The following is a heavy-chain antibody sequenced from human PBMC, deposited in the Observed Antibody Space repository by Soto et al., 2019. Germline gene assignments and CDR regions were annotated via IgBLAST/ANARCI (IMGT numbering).Heavy chain of an antibody. CDR3: ARWKDYSNYLQNSWFDP. CDR1: GGTFSSYA. CDR2: IIPIFGTA. J-gene: IGHJ5*02. Sequence: GASVKVSCKASGGTFSSYAISWVRQAPGQGLEWMGGIIPIFGTANYAQKFQGRVTITADESTSTAYMELSSLRSEDTAVYYCARWKDYSNYLQNSWFDPWGQGTLVTVSS. D-gene: IGHD4-4*01. V-gene: IGHV1-69*13.